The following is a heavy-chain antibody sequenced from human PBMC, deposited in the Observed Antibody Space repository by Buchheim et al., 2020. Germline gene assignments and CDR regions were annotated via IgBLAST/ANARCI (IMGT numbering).Heavy chain of an antibody. CDR2: IYYSGST. D-gene: IGHD3-22*01. CDR3: ARHPPRGGYYDSSGYIIDY. Sequence: QLQLQESGPGLVKPSEILSLTCTVSGGSISSSSYYWGWIRQPPGKGLEWIGSIYYSGSTYYNPSLKSRVTISVDTSKNQFSLKLSSVTAADTAVYYCARHPPRGGYYDSSGYIIDYWGQGTL. J-gene: IGHJ4*02. CDR1: GGSISSSSYY. V-gene: IGHV4-39*01.